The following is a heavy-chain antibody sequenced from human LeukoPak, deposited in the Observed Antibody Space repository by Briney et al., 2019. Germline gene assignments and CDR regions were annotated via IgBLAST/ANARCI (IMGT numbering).Heavy chain of an antibody. CDR2: IDPSDSYT. CDR1: GYTFTNHW. D-gene: IGHD1-26*01. Sequence: ESPVISCKGSGYTFTNHWISWVHQMPGKGLEWMGKIDPSDSYTNYSPSFQGHVSISADKSISTAYPQWSSLKASDTAMYYCARHLSGSYSGYYFDYWGHGKLGSVSS. V-gene: IGHV5-10-1*01. CDR3: ARHLSGSYSGYYFDY. J-gene: IGHJ4*03.